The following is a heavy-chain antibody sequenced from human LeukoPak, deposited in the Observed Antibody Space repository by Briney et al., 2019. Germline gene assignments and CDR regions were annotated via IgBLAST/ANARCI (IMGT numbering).Heavy chain of an antibody. J-gene: IGHJ4*02. D-gene: IGHD3-3*01. CDR1: GFTFRDYW. Sequence: PGGSLRLSCVASGFTFRDYWMLWVRQAPGKGPIWVARIDRDGFPTIYADSVKGRFTVSRNNARNTLYLQMDDLRDDDSAVYYCAASRWSGALDFWGKGSLVTVSS. CDR2: IDRDGFPT. V-gene: IGHV3-74*01. CDR3: AASRWSGALDF.